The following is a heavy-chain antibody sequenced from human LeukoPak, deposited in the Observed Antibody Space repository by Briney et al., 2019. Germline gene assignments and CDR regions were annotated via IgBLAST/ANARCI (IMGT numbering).Heavy chain of an antibody. J-gene: IGHJ4*02. D-gene: IGHD3-3*01. V-gene: IGHV3-7*01. CDR1: GFTFSSYW. CDR3: ARGSTIFGVTYYFDY. Sequence: GGSLRRSCAASGFTFSSYWMSWVRQAPGKGLEWVANIKQDGSEKYYVDSVKGRFTISRDNAKNSLYLQMNSLRAEDTAVYYCARGSTIFGVTYYFDYWGQGTLVTVSS. CDR2: IKQDGSEK.